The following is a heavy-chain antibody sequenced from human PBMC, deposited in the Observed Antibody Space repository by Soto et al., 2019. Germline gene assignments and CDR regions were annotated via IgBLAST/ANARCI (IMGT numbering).Heavy chain of an antibody. Sequence: PGGSLRLSCEASGFTFSSDAMSWVRQAPGKGLEWGSAISGSGGSTYYADSVKGRFTISRDNSKNTLYLQMNSLRAEDTAVYYCVLRRYYYDSSGYYHDAFDIWGQGTMVTVSS. J-gene: IGHJ3*02. CDR3: VLRRYYYDSSGYYHDAFDI. CDR2: ISGSGGST. CDR1: GFTFSSDA. D-gene: IGHD3-22*01. V-gene: IGHV3-23*01.